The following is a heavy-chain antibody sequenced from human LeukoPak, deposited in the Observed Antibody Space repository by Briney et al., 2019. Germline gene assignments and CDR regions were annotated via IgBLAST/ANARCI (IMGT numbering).Heavy chain of an antibody. D-gene: IGHD1-26*01. CDR3: ARNRAVGAPNFDY. V-gene: IGHV4-59*01. Sequence: SETLSLTCTVSGGSISSYYWTWIRQPPGKGLEWLGYIYYSGSTSYNPSLKSRVTISLDTSKNQFSLRLTSVTAADTAVYYCARNRAVGAPNFDYWGQGTLVTVFS. CDR2: IYYSGST. J-gene: IGHJ4*02. CDR1: GGSISSYY.